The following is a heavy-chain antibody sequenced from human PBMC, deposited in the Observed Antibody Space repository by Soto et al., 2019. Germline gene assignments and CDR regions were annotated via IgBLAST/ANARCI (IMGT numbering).Heavy chain of an antibody. D-gene: IGHD3-10*01. CDR3: ARKYFFDY. J-gene: IGHJ4*02. CDR1: GYSLTRYY. Sequence: QVQLVQSGAEVKKPGASVKVSCKASGYSLTRYYMHWVRQAPGQGLEWMGIIDPSDGSTTYAQGFQGRVTMTRDASSNTVYMELGSLRSDDTAVYFCARKYFFDYWGQGTLVTVSS. V-gene: IGHV1-46*01. CDR2: IDPSDGST.